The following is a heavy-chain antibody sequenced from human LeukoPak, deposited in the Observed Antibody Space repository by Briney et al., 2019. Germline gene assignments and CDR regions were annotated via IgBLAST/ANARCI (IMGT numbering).Heavy chain of an antibody. D-gene: IGHD2-15*01. CDR2: ISGSGGST. V-gene: IGHV3-23*01. J-gene: IGHJ4*02. Sequence: PGGSLRLSCAASGFTFSSYAMSWVRQAPGKGLEWVSAISGSGGSTYYAGSVKGRFTISRDNSKNTLYLQMNSLRAEDTAVYHCAKDLSCSGGSCYSGGFDYWGQGTLVTVSS. CDR3: AKDLSCSGGSCYSGGFDY. CDR1: GFTFSSYA.